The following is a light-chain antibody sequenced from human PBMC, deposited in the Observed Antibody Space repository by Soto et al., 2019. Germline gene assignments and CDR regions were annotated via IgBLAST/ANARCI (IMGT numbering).Light chain of an antibody. CDR1: QGIATG. CDR2: DAS. Sequence: IQVAQSPSSLSASIGDTVTISCRASQGIATGLAWYQQKPGAPPKLLIYDASTLERGIPSRFIGRGSGTHFILTINNLQPEDFATYHCQQFNSLFGQGTQLEIK. V-gene: IGKV1-13*02. J-gene: IGKJ5*01. CDR3: QQFNSL.